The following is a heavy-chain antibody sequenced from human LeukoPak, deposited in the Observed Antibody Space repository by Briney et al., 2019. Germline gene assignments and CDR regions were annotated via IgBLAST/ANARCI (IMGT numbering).Heavy chain of an antibody. CDR1: GGSISSGSYY. CDR2: IYTSGST. D-gene: IGHD3-22*01. Sequence: SETLSLTCTVSGGSISSGSYYWSWIRQPAGKGLEWIGRIYTSGSTNYNPSLKSRVTISVDTSKNQFSLKLSSVTAADTAVYYCARDPGSLGYYYDSSGYLGFDIWGQGTMVTVSS. CDR3: ARDPGSLGYYYDSSGYLGFDI. V-gene: IGHV4-61*02. J-gene: IGHJ3*02.